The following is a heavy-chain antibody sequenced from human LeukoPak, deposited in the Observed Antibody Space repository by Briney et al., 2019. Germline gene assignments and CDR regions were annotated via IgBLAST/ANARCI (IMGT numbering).Heavy chain of an antibody. J-gene: IGHJ4*02. CDR1: GFTFSNAW. CDR3: TTVMITFGGVIPNY. CDR2: IKSKTDGGTA. Sequence: GGSLRLSCAASGFTFSNAWMNWVRRAPGKGLEWDGRIKSKTDGGTADYAAPVKGRFTISRDDSKTTLYLQMNDLKTEDTAVYYCTTVMITFGGVIPNYWGQGTLVTVSS. V-gene: IGHV3-15*01. D-gene: IGHD3-16*02.